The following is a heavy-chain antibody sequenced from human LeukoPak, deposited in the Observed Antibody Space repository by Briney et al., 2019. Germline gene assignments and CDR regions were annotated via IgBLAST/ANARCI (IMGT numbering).Heavy chain of an antibody. Sequence: SETLSLTCTVSGVSISSYYWSWIRQPPGKGLEWIGYIYYSGGTNYNPSLKSRVTISVDTSKNQFSLKLRSVTAADTAVYYCARVYYSNSYDYWYFDLWGRGTLVTVSS. J-gene: IGHJ2*01. CDR3: ARVYYSNSYDYWYFDL. CDR2: IYYSGGT. D-gene: IGHD6-13*01. V-gene: IGHV4-59*01. CDR1: GVSISSYY.